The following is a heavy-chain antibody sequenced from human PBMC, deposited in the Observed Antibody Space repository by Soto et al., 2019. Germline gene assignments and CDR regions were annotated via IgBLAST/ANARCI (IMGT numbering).Heavy chain of an antibody. V-gene: IGHV3-48*03. CDR2: ISNSGNTI. J-gene: IGHJ6*02. CDR1: GFGFKNYE. Sequence: HPGRSLRLYCVASGFGFKNYEMNWVRQAPGKGLEWISYISNSGNTIYVADSMRGRFTISRDNAKNSLFLQMNSLRADDTAVYYCARDIDNRDYYYGLDVWGQGTTVTVSS. CDR3: ARDIDNRDYYYGLDV. D-gene: IGHD1-20*01.